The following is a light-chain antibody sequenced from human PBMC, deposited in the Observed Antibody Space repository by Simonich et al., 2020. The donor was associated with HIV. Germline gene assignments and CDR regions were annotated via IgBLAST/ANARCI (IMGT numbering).Light chain of an antibody. CDR2: GAS. Sequence: ELVLTQSPATLSLSPGERATLSCRDSQSINNHVALYQQKLGQAHKLLIYGASTRATGIPAKFSGSWSGTEFTLTISSMQSEDSAIYYCHQYNNRPLTFGGGTKVEIK. J-gene: IGKJ4*01. CDR1: QSINNH. V-gene: IGKV3-15*01. CDR3: HQYNNRPLT.